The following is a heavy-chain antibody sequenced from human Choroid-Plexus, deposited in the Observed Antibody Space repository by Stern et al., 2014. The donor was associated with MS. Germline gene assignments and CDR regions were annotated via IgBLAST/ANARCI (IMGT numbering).Heavy chain of an antibody. CDR3: ARDQRGITIFGVVTDYYYLGMDV. CDR2: INPNTGGT. J-gene: IGHJ6*02. Sequence: VQLVESGAEVKKPGASVKVSCKTSGYIFTGYYIHWVRQTPGQGLEWMAWINPNTGGTHYAQKVQGRVTMSRDTSIRTAYVELSSLTSDDTAVYYCARDQRGITIFGVVTDYYYLGMDVWGQGTTVTVSS. V-gene: IGHV1-2*02. D-gene: IGHD3-3*01. CDR1: GYIFTGYY.